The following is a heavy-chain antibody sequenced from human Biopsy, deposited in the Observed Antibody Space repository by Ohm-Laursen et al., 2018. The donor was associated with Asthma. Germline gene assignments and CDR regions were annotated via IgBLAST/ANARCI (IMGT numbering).Heavy chain of an antibody. J-gene: IGHJ2*01. CDR1: GDAVSTSGSY. D-gene: IGHD6-6*01. CDR3: ARAVSSSSYWYFDL. CDR2: IYYSGRT. V-gene: IGHV4-39*02. Sequence: SQTLSLTCIVSGDAVSTSGSYWGWIRQSPGKGLEWIGSIYYSGRTYYNPSLESRVTISADTSKNHFSLKVTSVTAADTAVYYCARAVSSSSYWYFDLWGRGDLVTVSS.